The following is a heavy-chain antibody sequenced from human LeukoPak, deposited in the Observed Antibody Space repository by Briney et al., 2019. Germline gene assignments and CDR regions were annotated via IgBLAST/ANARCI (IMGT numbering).Heavy chain of an antibody. CDR1: GYTFTNYA. J-gene: IGHJ4*02. V-gene: IGHV7-4-1*02. CDR3: TRDLFPYFGELLSGY. Sequence: ASVKVSCKASGYTFTNYALTWVRQAPGQGLEWMGWINTETETPTYARGFAGRFVFSLDTSISTAFLQISSLRAEDTAVYYCTRDLFPYFGELLSGYWGQGTLVTVSS. D-gene: IGHD3-10*01. CDR2: INTETETP.